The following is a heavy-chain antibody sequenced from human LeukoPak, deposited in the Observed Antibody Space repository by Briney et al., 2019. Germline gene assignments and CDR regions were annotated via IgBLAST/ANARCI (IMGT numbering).Heavy chain of an antibody. Sequence: SGGSLRLSCAASGFTFSSYAMNWVRQAPGKGLEWVSGIGYTGDSTFYADSVRGRFTVSRDSSKNTLFLHMNSLRAEDTAVYYCARDNSGSDPEHWARWGQGTLVIVSS. J-gene: IGHJ4*02. V-gene: IGHV3-23*01. CDR3: ARDNSGSDPEHWAR. CDR1: GFTFSSYA. D-gene: IGHD5-12*01. CDR2: IGYTGDST.